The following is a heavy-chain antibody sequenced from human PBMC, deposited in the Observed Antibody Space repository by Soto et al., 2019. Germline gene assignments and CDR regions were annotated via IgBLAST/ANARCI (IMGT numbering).Heavy chain of an antibody. CDR2: ISYDGSLK. Sequence: GGSLRLSCAASGFTFSNYGMHWVRQAPGKGLEWVAVISYDGSLKSYADSVKGRFTISRDNNKDTLDLQMNSLRAEDTAIYYCAKDWLFVKGILPPDVLVIWGPGPVVT. CDR3: AKDWLFVKGILPPDVLVI. J-gene: IGHJ3*02. D-gene: IGHD6-19*01. CDR1: GFTFSNYG. V-gene: IGHV3-30*18.